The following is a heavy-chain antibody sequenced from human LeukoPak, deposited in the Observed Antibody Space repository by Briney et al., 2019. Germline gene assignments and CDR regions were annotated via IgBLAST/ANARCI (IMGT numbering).Heavy chain of an antibody. CDR2: IYYSGST. CDR1: GVSISSSSYY. CDR3: ARHKDYYYSYMDV. Sequence: SETLSLTCTVSGVSISSSSYYWGWIRQPPGKGLEWIGTIYYSGSTYYNPSLTSRVTTSVDTSKNQFSLKLSSVTAADTAVYYCARHKDYYYSYMDVWGKGTTVTISS. J-gene: IGHJ6*03. V-gene: IGHV4-39*01.